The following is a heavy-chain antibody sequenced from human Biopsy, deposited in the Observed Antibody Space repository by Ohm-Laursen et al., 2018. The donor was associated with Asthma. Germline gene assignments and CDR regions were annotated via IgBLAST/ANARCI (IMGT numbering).Heavy chain of an antibody. Sequence: SLRLSCAATGFMISAKYINWARQAPGKGLEWVSTIYSGGDTFYAESVQGRFTISRDYSKNTVYLQMHSLTTEDTAVYFCATPYYYDSSGWGYWGQGTLVTVSS. D-gene: IGHD3-22*01. V-gene: IGHV3-53*01. CDR1: GFMISAKY. CDR3: ATPYYYDSSGWGY. J-gene: IGHJ4*02. CDR2: IYSGGDT.